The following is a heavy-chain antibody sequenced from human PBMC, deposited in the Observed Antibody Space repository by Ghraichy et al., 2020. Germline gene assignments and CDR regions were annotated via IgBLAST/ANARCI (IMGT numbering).Heavy chain of an antibody. CDR3: ARDGVAVAGTSTIPYYYYGMDV. CDR2: IIPIFGTA. V-gene: IGHV1-69*13. Sequence: SVKVSCKASGGTFSSYAISWVRQAPGQGLEWMGGIIPIFGTANYAQKFQGRVTITADESTSTAYMELSSLRSEDTAVYYCARDGVAVAGTSTIPYYYYGMDVWGQGTTVTVSS. D-gene: IGHD6-19*01. CDR1: GGTFSSYA. J-gene: IGHJ6*02.